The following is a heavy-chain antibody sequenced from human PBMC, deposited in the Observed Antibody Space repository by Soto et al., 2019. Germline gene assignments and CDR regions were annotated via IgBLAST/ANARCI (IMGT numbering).Heavy chain of an antibody. Sequence: PSETLSLTCSVSGGSVSSSRYYWDWIRQPPGKGLEWIGNIYYTGSTYYNPSVKSRVAISVDTSKNQFSLKLNSVTAADTAVYYCARQPNEFSSSWGPFDHWVQGALVT. J-gene: IGHJ4*02. CDR1: GGSVSSSRYY. CDR3: ARQPNEFSSSWGPFDH. CDR2: IYYTGST. V-gene: IGHV4-39*01. D-gene: IGHD6-13*01.